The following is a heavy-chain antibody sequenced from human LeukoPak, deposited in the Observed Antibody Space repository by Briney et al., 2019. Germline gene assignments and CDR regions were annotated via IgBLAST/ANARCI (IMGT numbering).Heavy chain of an antibody. D-gene: IGHD4-17*01. CDR3: ARRRAGSYGDYFDY. CDR2: IYYSGST. Sequence: PSETLSLTCTVSGGSISSYYWSWIRQPPGKGLEWIGYIYYSGSTNYNPSLKSRVTISVDTSKNQFSLKLSSVTAADTAVYYCARRRAGSYGDYFDYWGQGTLVTVSS. V-gene: IGHV4-59*01. J-gene: IGHJ4*02. CDR1: GGSISSYY.